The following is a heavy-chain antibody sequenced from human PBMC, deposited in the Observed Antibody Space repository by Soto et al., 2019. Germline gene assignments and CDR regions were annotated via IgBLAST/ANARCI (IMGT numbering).Heavy chain of an antibody. Sequence: QVPLVQSGAEVKKPGASVKVSCKASGYTFTSYGISWVRQAPGQGLEWMGWISAYNGNTNYAQKLQGRVTMTTDTSTSTAYMELRSLRSDDTAVYYCAREGTLGGSPLSYYMDVWGKGTTVTVSS. V-gene: IGHV1-18*01. CDR1: GYTFTSYG. D-gene: IGHD2-15*01. CDR3: AREGTLGGSPLSYYMDV. J-gene: IGHJ6*03. CDR2: ISAYNGNT.